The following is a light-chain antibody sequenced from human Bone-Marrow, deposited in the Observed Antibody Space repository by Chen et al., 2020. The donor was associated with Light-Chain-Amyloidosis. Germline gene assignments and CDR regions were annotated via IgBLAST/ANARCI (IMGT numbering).Light chain of an antibody. J-gene: IGKJ2*01. CDR3: QEYYDTPHT. CDR2: AAS. V-gene: IGKV1-NL1*01. Sequence: DIQMTQSPSSLSASVGDRVTITCRASRIISNSLVWYQQKPGKAPKLLLYAASRLESGVPSRFSGSGSETDYTLTITSLEPEDFATYYCQEYYDTPHTFGQGTKLEIK. CDR1: RIISNS.